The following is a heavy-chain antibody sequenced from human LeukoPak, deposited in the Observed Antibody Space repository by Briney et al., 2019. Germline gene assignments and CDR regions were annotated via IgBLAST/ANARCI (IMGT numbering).Heavy chain of an antibody. Sequence: GGSVRLSCSGSGFTFRRHNMHWVRQAPGKGLEYVSAISYNGDSTYYVDSVKGRFTISRDNPKNTLDLQMSSLRPEDTAVYYCVSDRETQEQIWGPGTLVTVSS. J-gene: IGHJ3*02. V-gene: IGHV3-64D*09. CDR2: ISYNGDST. CDR3: VSDRETQEQI. D-gene: IGHD1-26*01. CDR1: GFTFRRHN.